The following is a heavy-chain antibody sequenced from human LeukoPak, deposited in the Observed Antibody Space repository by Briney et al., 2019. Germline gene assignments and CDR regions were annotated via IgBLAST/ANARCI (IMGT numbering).Heavy chain of an antibody. CDR2: ISGSSGLT. CDR3: ARGPIGDL. Sequence: GGPLRLSCAASGFTFSNYAMSWVRQAPGRGLEWVSAISGSSGLTYYADSVKGRFTISRDDAKNSLYLQMNSLRAEDTAVYYCARGPIGDLWGQGTLVTVSS. CDR1: GFTFSNYA. V-gene: IGHV3-23*01. D-gene: IGHD3-10*01. J-gene: IGHJ4*02.